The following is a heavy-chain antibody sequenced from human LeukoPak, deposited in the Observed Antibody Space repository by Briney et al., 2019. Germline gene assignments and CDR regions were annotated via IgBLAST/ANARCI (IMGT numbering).Heavy chain of an antibody. V-gene: IGHV4-4*02. CDR3: ARGPGSILDY. J-gene: IGHJ4*02. CDR2: IYHSGST. Sequence: SGTLSLTCAVSGGSITSSNWWSWVRQPPGKGLEWIGEIYHSGSTNYNPSLKSRVTMSVDTSKNQFSLKLSSVTAADTAVYYCARGPGSILDYWGQGTLVTVSS. CDR1: GGSITSSNW.